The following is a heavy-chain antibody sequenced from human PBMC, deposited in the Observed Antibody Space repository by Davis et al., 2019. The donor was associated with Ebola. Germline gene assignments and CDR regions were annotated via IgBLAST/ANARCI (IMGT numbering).Heavy chain of an antibody. D-gene: IGHD3-10*01. CDR2: ISSSGSTI. V-gene: IGHV3-11*04. Sequence: GESLKISCAASGFTFSDYYMSWIRRAPGKGLEWVSYISSSGSTIYYADSVKGRFTISRDNAKNTLYLQMNSLRAEDTAVYYCARDRYYTIDVWGQGTTVTVSS. CDR3: ARDRYYTIDV. J-gene: IGHJ6*02. CDR1: GFTFSDYY.